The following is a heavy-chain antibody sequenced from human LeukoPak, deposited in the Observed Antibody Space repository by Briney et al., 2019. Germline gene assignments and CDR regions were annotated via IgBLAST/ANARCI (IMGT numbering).Heavy chain of an antibody. Sequence: GGSLRLSCAASGFTVSSNYMNWVRQAPGKGLEWVSSISGTSSYIYYADSVKGRFTISRDNAKNSLSLQMNSLRAEDTAVYYCARVNPQRPDCSSTSCFVDAFDIWGQGTMATVSS. V-gene: IGHV3-21*01. CDR3: ARVNPQRPDCSSTSCFVDAFDI. CDR1: GFTVSSNY. D-gene: IGHD2-2*01. CDR2: ISGTSSYI. J-gene: IGHJ3*02.